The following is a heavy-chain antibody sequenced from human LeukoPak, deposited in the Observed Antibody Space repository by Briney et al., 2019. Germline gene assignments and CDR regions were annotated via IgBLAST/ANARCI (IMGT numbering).Heavy chain of an antibody. CDR2: IYTSGST. CDR1: GGSLSSYY. D-gene: IGHD6-19*01. V-gene: IGHV4-4*07. Sequence: SETLSLTCTVSGGSLSSYYWSWIRQPAGKGLEWIGRIYTSGSTNYNPSLKSRVTMSGDTSKNQFSLKLSSVTAADTAVYYCARKTDYSSGWYAFGYWGQGTLVTVSS. J-gene: IGHJ4*02. CDR3: ARKTDYSSGWYAFGY.